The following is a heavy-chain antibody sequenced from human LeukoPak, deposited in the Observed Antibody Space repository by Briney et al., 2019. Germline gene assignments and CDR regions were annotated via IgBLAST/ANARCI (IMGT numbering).Heavy chain of an antibody. D-gene: IGHD1-7*01. J-gene: IGHJ4*02. CDR2: ISSSSSYI. V-gene: IGHV3-21*01. Sequence: GGSLRLSCAASGFTFSSYSMNWVRQAPGKGLEWVSSISSSSSYIYYADSVKGRFTISRDNAKNSLYLQMYSLSAEDTAVYYGARGGRITGTNVGYWGQGTLVTVSS. CDR3: ARGGRITGTNVGY. CDR1: GFTFSSYS.